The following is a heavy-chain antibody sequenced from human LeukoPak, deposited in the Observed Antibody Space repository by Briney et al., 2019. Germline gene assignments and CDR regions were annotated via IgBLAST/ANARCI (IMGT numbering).Heavy chain of an antibody. CDR1: GYTFTVYY. D-gene: IGHD5-18*01. CDR2: INPDSGGT. V-gene: IGHV1-2*02. J-gene: IGHJ4*02. CDR3: ARGYSYDDY. Sequence: ASVKVSCKASGYTFTVYYFHWVRQAPGQGLEWMGWINPDSGGTNYAQKFQGRVTMTRDTSISTAYMELSRLGSDDTAVYYCARGYSYDDYWGQGTLVTVSS.